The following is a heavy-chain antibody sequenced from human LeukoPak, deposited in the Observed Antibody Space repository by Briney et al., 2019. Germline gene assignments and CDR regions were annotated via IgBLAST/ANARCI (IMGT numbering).Heavy chain of an antibody. J-gene: IGHJ4*02. CDR3: ARRIAAAAAPYYFDY. CDR2: INSDGSST. CDR1: GFTFSSYW. D-gene: IGHD6-13*01. V-gene: IGHV3-74*01. Sequence: GGSLRLSCAASGFTFSSYWMNWVRQAPGKGLLWVSRINSDGSSTSYADSVKGRFTISRDNAKSTLYLQMNSLRAEDTAVYYCARRIAAAAAPYYFDYWGQGTLVTVSS.